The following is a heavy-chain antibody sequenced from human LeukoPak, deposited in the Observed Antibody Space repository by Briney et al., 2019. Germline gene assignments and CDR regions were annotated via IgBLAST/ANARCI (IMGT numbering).Heavy chain of an antibody. CDR3: ARRGGSSSRRSPIDY. CDR1: GFTFSDYW. V-gene: IGHV3-7*01. Sequence: GSLRLSCTASGFTFSDYWMTWVRQAPGKGPEGVANIKQDGSQRYYVDSVRGRFTISRDNAKNSLFLQMNGLRAEDTAVYYCARRGGSSSRRSPIDYWGQGTLVTVSS. J-gene: IGHJ4*02. CDR2: IKQDGSQR. D-gene: IGHD6-6*01.